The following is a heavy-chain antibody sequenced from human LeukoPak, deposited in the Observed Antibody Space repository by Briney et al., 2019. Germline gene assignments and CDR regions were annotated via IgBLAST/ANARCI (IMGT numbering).Heavy chain of an antibody. Sequence: SETLSLTCTVSGGSISSHYWSWIRQPPGKGLEWIGYIYYSGSTNYNPSLKSRVTISVDTSKNQFSLKLSSVTAADTAVYYCARHRNSFGEVSFDYWGQGTLVTVSS. CDR3: ARHRNSFGEVSFDY. D-gene: IGHD3-10*01. CDR1: GGSISSHY. V-gene: IGHV4-59*11. J-gene: IGHJ4*02. CDR2: IYYSGST.